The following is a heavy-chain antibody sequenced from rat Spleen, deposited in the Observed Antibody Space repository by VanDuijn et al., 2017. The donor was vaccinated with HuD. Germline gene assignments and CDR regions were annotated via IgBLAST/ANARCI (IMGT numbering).Heavy chain of an antibody. CDR1: GFTFSNYD. D-gene: IGHD1-11*01. J-gene: IGHJ3*01. CDR3: TTVTDDIVELFAY. V-gene: IGHV5-27*01. CDR2: ISTGGGNN. Sequence: EVQLVESGGGLVQPGRSLKLSCAASGFTFSNYDMAWVRQAPTKGLEWIASISTGGGNNYYRDSVKGRFTISRDNAESTLYLQMDSLRSEDTATYYCTTVTDDIVELFAYWGQGTLVTVSS.